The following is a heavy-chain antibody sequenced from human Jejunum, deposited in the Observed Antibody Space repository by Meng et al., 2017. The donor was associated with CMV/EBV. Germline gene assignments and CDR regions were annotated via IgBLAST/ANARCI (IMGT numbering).Heavy chain of an antibody. Sequence: FSDYGIHWVSQDPGKGLEWLTFMRSDGTTQYYADSVKGRSTISRDSSKNTLYLQINSLRTEDTAVYYCAKGLSGHPNYYYYAMDVWGQGTTVTVSS. CDR2: MRSDGTTQ. J-gene: IGHJ6*02. V-gene: IGHV3-30*02. CDR1: FSDYG. CDR3: AKGLSGHPNYYYYAMDV. D-gene: IGHD3-3*01.